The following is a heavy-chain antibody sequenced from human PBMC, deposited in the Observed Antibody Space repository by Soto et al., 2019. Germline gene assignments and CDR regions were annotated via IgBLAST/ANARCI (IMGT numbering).Heavy chain of an antibody. Sequence: SETLSLTCTVSGGSLSDSFWNWIRQPPGKGLEWIGEILLIVFSNYNPSLKSRVTMSVDTSKNHFSLKMTSVTAADTAVYYCAVTGTYNWFDPWGQGTLVTVSS. CDR1: GGSLSDSF. D-gene: IGHD7-27*01. CDR2: ILLIVFS. J-gene: IGHJ5*02. V-gene: IGHV4-34*12. CDR3: AVTGTYNWFDP.